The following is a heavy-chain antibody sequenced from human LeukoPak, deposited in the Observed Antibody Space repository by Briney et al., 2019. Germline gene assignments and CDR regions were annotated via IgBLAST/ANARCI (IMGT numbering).Heavy chain of an antibody. CDR3: ARGPWRCRGGSCYSGYYYYYYYMDV. V-gene: IGHV1-8*01. D-gene: IGHD2-15*01. J-gene: IGHJ6*03. CDR2: MNPNSGNT. CDR1: GYTFTSYD. Sequence: ASVKVSCKASGYTFTSYDINWVRQATGQGLEWMGWMNPNSGNTGYAQKFQGRVTMTRNTSISTAYMELSSLRSEETAVYYCARGPWRCRGGSCYSGYYYYYYYMDVWGKGTTVTVSS.